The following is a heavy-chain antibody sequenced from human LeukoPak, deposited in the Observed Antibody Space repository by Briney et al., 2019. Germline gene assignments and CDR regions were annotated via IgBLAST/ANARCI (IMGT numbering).Heavy chain of an antibody. CDR2: ISYDGSNK. Sequence: PGRSLRLSCAASGFTFSSYAMHWVRQAPGKGLEWVAVISYDGSNKYYADSVKGRFTISRDNSKNTLYLQMNSLRAEDTAVYYCARVPTSWNRYYFDYWGQGTLVTVSS. V-gene: IGHV3-30-3*01. J-gene: IGHJ4*02. CDR3: ARVPTSWNRYYFDY. D-gene: IGHD1-1*01. CDR1: GFTFSSYA.